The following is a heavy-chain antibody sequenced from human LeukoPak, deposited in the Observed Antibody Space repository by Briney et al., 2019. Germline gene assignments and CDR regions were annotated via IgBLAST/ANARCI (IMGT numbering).Heavy chain of an antibody. CDR2: ISDSGTST. D-gene: IGHD3-10*01. V-gene: IGHV3-23*01. CDR1: GFTFSSYA. J-gene: IGHJ4*02. Sequence: GGSLRLSCAASGFTFSSYAMIWVRQAPGKGLEWVSLISDSGTSTYYPDSVRGRFTISRDNSKNTVYLQMNSLRAEDTAVYYCAKGVSGYGSGRPFDYWGQGTLVTVSS. CDR3: AKGVSGYGSGRPFDY.